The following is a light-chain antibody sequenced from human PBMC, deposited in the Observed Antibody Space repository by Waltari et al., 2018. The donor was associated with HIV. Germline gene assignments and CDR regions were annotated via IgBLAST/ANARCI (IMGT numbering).Light chain of an antibody. CDR3: QQYYSTPRT. V-gene: IGKV4-1*01. CDR1: QSVLYSSNNKNY. CDR2: WAS. Sequence: DIVMTQSPDSLAVSLGERATINCESSQSVLYSSNNKNYLALYQQKPGQLPKLLIYWASTRESGVPDRFSGSGSGTDFTLTISSLQAEDVAVYYCQQYYSTPRTFGQGTKLEIK. J-gene: IGKJ2*01.